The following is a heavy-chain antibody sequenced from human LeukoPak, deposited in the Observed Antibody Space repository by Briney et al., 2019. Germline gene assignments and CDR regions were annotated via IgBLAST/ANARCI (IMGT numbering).Heavy chain of an antibody. J-gene: IGHJ3*01. V-gene: IGHV6-1*01. Sequence: SQTLSLTCVISGDSVASYTAAWSSIRQSPSRGLGWLGRTYLRSKWYDDYAVSVKSRITISPDTSKNQSSLQLHSLTPDDTAVYYCARDRDPGDGDAFDLWGQGTVVTVSS. CDR2: TYLRSKWYD. CDR1: GDSVASYTAA. D-gene: IGHD5-24*01. CDR3: ARDRDPGDGDAFDL.